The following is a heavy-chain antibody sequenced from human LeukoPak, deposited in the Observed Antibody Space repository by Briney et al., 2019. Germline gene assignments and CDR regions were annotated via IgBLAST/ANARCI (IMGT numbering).Heavy chain of an antibody. CDR2: ISYDGSNK. CDR1: GFIFSSYA. D-gene: IGHD3-3*01. V-gene: IGHV3-30-3*01. CDR3: ARDQVLRFLEWLIDY. Sequence: GGSLRLSCAASGFIFSSYAMHWVRQAPGKGLEWVSVISYDGSNKYYADSVKGRFTISRDNSKNTLYLQMNSLRAEDTAVYYCARDQVLRFLEWLIDYWGQGTLVTVSS. J-gene: IGHJ4*02.